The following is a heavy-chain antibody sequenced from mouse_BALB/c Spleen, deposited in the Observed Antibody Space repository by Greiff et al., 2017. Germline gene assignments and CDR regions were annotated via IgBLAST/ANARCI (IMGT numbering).Heavy chain of an antibody. CDR2: INPSNGRT. CDR3: ARGGSSWFAY. Sequence: VQLQQSGAELVKPGASVKLSCKASGYTFTSYWMHWVKQRPGQGLEWIGEINPSNGRTNYNEKFKSKATLTVDKSSSTAYMQLSSLTSEDSAVYYCARGGSSWFAYWGQGTLVTVSA. J-gene: IGHJ3*01. CDR1: GYTFTSYW. V-gene: IGHV1S81*02.